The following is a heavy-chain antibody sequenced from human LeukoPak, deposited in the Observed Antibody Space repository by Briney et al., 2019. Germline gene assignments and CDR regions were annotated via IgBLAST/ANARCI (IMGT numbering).Heavy chain of an antibody. CDR2: INHSGST. CDR1: GGSFSGYY. J-gene: IGHJ4*02. Sequence: SETLSLTCAVYGGSFSGYYWSWIRQPPGKGLEWIGEINHSGSTNYNPSLKSRVTISVDTSKNQFSLKLSSVTAADTAVYYCARGGMHSSGLDYWGQGTLVTVSS. CDR3: ARGGMHSSGLDY. D-gene: IGHD3-22*01. V-gene: IGHV4-34*01.